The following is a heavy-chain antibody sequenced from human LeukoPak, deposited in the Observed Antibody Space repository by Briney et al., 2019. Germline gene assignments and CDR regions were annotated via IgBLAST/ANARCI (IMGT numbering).Heavy chain of an antibody. V-gene: IGHV4-39*01. CDR1: GGSISSRSYY. D-gene: IGHD1-26*01. J-gene: IGHJ4*02. Sequence: SETLSLTCTVSGGSISSRSYYWGWIRQPPGKGLEWIGSIYYSGSTYYNPSLKSRVTISVDTSKNQFSLKLSSVTAADTAVYYCAKSGSYSLRYFDYWGQGTLVTVSS. CDR3: AKSGSYSLRYFDY. CDR2: IYYSGST.